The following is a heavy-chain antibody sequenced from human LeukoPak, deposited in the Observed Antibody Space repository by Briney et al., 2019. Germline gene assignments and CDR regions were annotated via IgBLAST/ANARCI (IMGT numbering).Heavy chain of an antibody. J-gene: IGHJ4*02. D-gene: IGHD2-2*01. CDR1: GFTFSTYA. Sequence: GGSLRLSCAASGFTFSTYAMSWVRQAPGKRLECVSAICGSDGSRYYADSVKGRFTISRDNSKNTLYLQMNSLRGEDTAVYYCAKGGSPSCYSSSGYWGQGTLVTVSS. V-gene: IGHV3-23*01. CDR3: AKGGSPSCYSSSGY. CDR2: ICGSDGSR.